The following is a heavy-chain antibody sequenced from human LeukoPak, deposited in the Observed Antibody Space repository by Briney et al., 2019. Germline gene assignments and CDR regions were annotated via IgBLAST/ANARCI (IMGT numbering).Heavy chain of an antibody. Sequence: GGSLRLSCAASGFTFSSYGMHWVRQAPGKGLEWVAVISYDGSNKYYADSVKGRFTISRDNSKNTLYLQMNSLRAEDTAVYYCAKASNDFWSGYYTYWGQGTLVTVSS. D-gene: IGHD3-3*01. CDR2: ISYDGSNK. V-gene: IGHV3-30*18. CDR1: GFTFSSYG. CDR3: AKASNDFWSGYYTY. J-gene: IGHJ4*02.